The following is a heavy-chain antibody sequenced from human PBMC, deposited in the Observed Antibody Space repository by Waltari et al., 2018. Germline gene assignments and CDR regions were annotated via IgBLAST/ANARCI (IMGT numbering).Heavy chain of an antibody. D-gene: IGHD6-6*01. V-gene: IGHV4-39*01. CDR3: ARRWVPLPILSIAARPSDY. CDR1: GGSISSSSYY. CDR2: IYYSGST. J-gene: IGHJ4*02. Sequence: QLQLQESGPGLVKPSETLSLTCTVSGGSISSSSYYWVWIRQPPGKGLEWIGSIYYSGSTYYNPYLKSRVTISVDTSKNQFSLKLSSVTAADTAVYYCARRWVPLPILSIAARPSDYWGQGTLVTVSS.